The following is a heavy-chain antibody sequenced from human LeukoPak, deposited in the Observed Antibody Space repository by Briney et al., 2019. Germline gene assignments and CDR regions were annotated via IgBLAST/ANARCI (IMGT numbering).Heavy chain of an antibody. V-gene: IGHV3-7*01. CDR1: RFTFSSYS. CDR3: ARVRSTGYSSGWYEVGFDY. CDR2: IQQDGSEK. Sequence: GGSLRLSCAASRFTFSSYSMSWVRQAPGKGLEWVANIQQDGSEKYYVDSVKGRFTISRDNAKNSLFLQMNSLRAEDTAVYYCARVRSTGYSSGWYEVGFDYWGQGTLVTVSS. D-gene: IGHD6-19*01. J-gene: IGHJ4*02.